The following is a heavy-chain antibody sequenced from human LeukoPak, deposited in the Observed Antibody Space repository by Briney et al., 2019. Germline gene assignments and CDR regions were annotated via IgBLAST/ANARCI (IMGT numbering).Heavy chain of an antibody. J-gene: IGHJ4*02. Sequence: SEILSLTCTVSGYSITSGYYWGWVRQSPGKGLEWIGSIYHTGSTYKNPSLKSRVTMSVDTSKNQLSLNLNSVTAADTAVYYCARDGGNPDYWGPGILVTVSS. D-gene: IGHD3-16*01. CDR3: ARDGGNPDY. V-gene: IGHV4-38-2*02. CDR2: IYHTGST. CDR1: GYSITSGYY.